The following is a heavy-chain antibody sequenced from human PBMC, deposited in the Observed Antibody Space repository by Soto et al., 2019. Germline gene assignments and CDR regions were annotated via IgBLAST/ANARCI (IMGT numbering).Heavy chain of an antibody. Sequence: QVQLQESGPGLVKPSETLSLTCSVFGGSISTYYWSWIRQPPGKGLEWIGYVYNSGNTKYNPSLXXXXXXXXDTSKNQVSLRLTSVTAADTAVYYCARDRQHTYGNCFDPWGQGTLLTVSS. CDR3: ARDRQHTYGNCFDP. V-gene: IGHV4-59*01. J-gene: IGHJ5*02. D-gene: IGHD4-17*01. CDR1: GGSISTYY. CDR2: VYNSGNT.